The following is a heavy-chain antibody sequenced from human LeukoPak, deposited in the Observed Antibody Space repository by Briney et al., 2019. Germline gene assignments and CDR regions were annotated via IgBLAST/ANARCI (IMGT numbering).Heavy chain of an antibody. CDR1: GFTFRKHY. CDR3: ARCKGGWSDHFYGMDV. J-gene: IGHJ6*02. CDR2: IYSDGTT. V-gene: IGHV3-53*01. Sequence: GGSLRLSCAASGFTFRKHYMSWIRQTPGRGLEWVSVIYSDGTTKYADSAKGRFTISRDNSKSMVYLQMDRLRAEDTAVYYCARCKGGWSDHFYGMDVWGQGTTVTASS. D-gene: IGHD6-19*01.